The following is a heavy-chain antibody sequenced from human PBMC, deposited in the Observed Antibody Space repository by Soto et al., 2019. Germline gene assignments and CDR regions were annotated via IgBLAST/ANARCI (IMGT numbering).Heavy chain of an antibody. CDR3: ARVGQLGSLYYFDY. Sequence: SETLSLTCAVYGGSFSGYYWSWIRQPPGKGLEWIGEINHSGSTNYNPSLKSRVTISVDTSKNQFSLKLSSVTAADTAVYYCARVGQLGSLYYFDYWGQGTLVTVS. D-gene: IGHD6-6*01. V-gene: IGHV4-34*01. CDR2: INHSGST. CDR1: GGSFSGYY. J-gene: IGHJ4*02.